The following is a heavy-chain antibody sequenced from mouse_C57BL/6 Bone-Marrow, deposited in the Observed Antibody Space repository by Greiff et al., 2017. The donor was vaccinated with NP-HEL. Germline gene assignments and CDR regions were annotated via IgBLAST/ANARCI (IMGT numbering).Heavy chain of an antibody. D-gene: IGHD2-4*01. CDR1: GYTFTSYW. J-gene: IGHJ2*01. CDR2: IYPGSGST. Sequence: QVQLKQSGAELVKPGASVKMSCKASGYTFTSYWITWVKQRPGQGLEWIGDIYPGSGSTNYNEKFKSKATLTVDTSSSTAYMQLSSLTSEDSAVYYCASGDYAFDYWGQGTTLTVSS. CDR3: ASGDYAFDY. V-gene: IGHV1-55*01.